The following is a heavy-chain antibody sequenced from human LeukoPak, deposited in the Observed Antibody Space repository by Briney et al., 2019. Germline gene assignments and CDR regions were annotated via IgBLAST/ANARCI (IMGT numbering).Heavy chain of an antibody. Sequence: GASVKVSCKASGYTFTSYDINWVRQATGQGLEWMGWMNPNSGNTSYAQKFQGRVTMTRNTSISTAYMELSSLRSEDTAVYYCARTPGKLRYFDWLLPPNYYYYGMDVWGQGTSVTVSS. D-gene: IGHD3-9*01. CDR2: MNPNSGNT. CDR3: ARTPGKLRYFDWLLPPNYYYYGMDV. CDR1: GYTFTSYD. V-gene: IGHV1-8*01. J-gene: IGHJ6*02.